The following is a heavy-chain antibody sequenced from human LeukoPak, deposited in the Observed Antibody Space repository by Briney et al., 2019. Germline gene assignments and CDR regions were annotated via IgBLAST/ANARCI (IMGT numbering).Heavy chain of an antibody. CDR1: GYTFTSYY. V-gene: IGHV1-46*01. J-gene: IGHJ4*02. CDR2: INPSGGST. Sequence: ASVTVSCKASGYTFTSYYMHWVRHAPGQGLEWMGIINPSGGSTSYAQKFQGRVTMTRDTSTSTVYMELSSLGSEDTAVYSCAREDSSVWSDLPVKGAFDYWGEGTLVTVSS. D-gene: IGHD6-19*01. CDR3: AREDSSVWSDLPVKGAFDY.